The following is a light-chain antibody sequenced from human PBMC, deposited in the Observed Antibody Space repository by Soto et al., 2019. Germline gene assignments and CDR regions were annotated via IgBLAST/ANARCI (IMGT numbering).Light chain of an antibody. CDR1: QSSRSY. Sequence: DIQMTQSPSSLSASVGDRVTITCRASQSSRSYLNWYQQKPGKAPKLLIFAASSLQSGVPSRFSGSGSGTDFTLTISSLQPEDFATYYCQQSYGAPRTFGQGTKVEIK. CDR3: QQSYGAPRT. CDR2: AAS. J-gene: IGKJ1*01. V-gene: IGKV1-39*01.